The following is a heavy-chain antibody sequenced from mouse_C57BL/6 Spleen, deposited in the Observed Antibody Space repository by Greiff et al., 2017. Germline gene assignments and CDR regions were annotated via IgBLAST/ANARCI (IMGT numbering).Heavy chain of an antibody. Sequence: VQLQQPGAELVKPGASVKMSCKASGYTFTSYWITWVKQRPGQGLEWIGDIYPGSGSTTYNEKFKSKATLTVDTSASTTYMQLSSLASEDSAVYYGARGDGFFDDWGQGTTLTVDS. CDR3: ARGDGFFDD. V-gene: IGHV1-55*01. CDR1: GYTFTSYW. J-gene: IGHJ2*01. CDR2: IYPGSGST. D-gene: IGHD2-3*01.